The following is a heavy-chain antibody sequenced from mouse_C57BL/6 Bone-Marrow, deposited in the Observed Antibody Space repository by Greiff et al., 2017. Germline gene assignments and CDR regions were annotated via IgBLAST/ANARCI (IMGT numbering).Heavy chain of an antibody. CDR1: GYTFTNYW. J-gene: IGHJ4*01. CDR2: IYPGGGYT. Sequence: QVQLQQSGAELVRPGTSVKMSCKASGYTFTNYWIGWAKQRPGHGLEWIGDIYPGGGYTNYNEKFKGKATLTADKSSSTAYMQFSSLTSEDSAIYYCARSRDYDYDGGVRYAMDYWGQGTSVTVSS. V-gene: IGHV1-63*01. CDR3: ARSRDYDYDGGVRYAMDY. D-gene: IGHD2-4*01.